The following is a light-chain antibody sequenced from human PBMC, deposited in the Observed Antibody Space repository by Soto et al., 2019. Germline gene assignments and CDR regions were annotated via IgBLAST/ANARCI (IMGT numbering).Light chain of an antibody. CDR2: GAS. CDR3: QKCNIAPFT. Sequence: DIQMTQSPSSLSASAGDRVTITCRASQDIRNDLAWYQQKPGKVPKVLILGASTLQSGVPSRFSGSRSGTDFTLTISSLRPEDVATYYCQKCNIAPFTFGPGTKVDIK. V-gene: IGKV1-27*01. CDR1: QDIRND. J-gene: IGKJ3*01.